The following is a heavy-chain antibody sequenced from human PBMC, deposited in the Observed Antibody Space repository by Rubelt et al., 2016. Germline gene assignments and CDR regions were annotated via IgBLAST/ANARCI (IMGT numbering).Heavy chain of an antibody. CDR3: ARGNSGRYWAYFDY. CDR2: IYSGGST. Sequence: GKGLEWVSVIYSGGSTFYADSVKGRFTISRDNSKNSLYLQMNSLRAEDTAVYYCARGNSGRYWAYFDYWGQGTLVTVSS. D-gene: IGHD1-26*01. J-gene: IGHJ4*02. V-gene: IGHV3-53*01.